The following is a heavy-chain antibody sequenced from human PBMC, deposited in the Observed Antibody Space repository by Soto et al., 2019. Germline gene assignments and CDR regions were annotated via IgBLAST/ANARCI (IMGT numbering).Heavy chain of an antibody. CDR2: ISYEGSRK. CDR3: AKDWTPRQVPQYVFDF. V-gene: IGHV3-30*18. Sequence: QVQLVESGGGVVQPGRSLRLSCAASGFTFSAYGMHWVRQAPGKGLEWPAVISYEGSRKFYADSVKGRFTISRDDSENSVYLQMNSLRPEDTSIYYCAKDWTPRQVPQYVFDFWGQGTVVTVSS. D-gene: IGHD2-2*01. CDR1: GFTFSAYG. J-gene: IGHJ4*01.